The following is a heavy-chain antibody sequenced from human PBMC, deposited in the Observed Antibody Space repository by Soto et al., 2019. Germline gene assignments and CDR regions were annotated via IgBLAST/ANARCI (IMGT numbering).Heavy chain of an antibody. CDR1: GFTFNTYG. CDR3: AKDIVRYTYGACDY. J-gene: IGHJ4*02. V-gene: IGHV3-30*18. Sequence: QVQLVEAGGAVVQPGKSLRLSCAASGFTFNTYGMYWVRQAPGKGLEWVAAISYDGSNKYHADCVKGRFTISRDNSKNTLYLQMNSLRVEDTAVYYCAKDIVRYTYGACDYWGQGALGTVSS. CDR2: ISYDGSNK. D-gene: IGHD5-18*01.